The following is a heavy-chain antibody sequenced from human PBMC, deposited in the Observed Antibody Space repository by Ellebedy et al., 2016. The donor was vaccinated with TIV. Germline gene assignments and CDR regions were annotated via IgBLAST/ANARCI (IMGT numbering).Heavy chain of an antibody. CDR2: INTGGENT. V-gene: IGHV3-23*01. CDR1: GFTFNNYG. Sequence: GESLKISCAASGFTFNNYGMSWVRQAPGKGLEWVSSINTGGENTHYADSVKGRFASTRDNPKNTVYLQLNSLRAEDTALYYCAIQQWQPDYWGQGTLVTVSS. D-gene: IGHD1-1*01. CDR3: AIQQWQPDY. J-gene: IGHJ4*02.